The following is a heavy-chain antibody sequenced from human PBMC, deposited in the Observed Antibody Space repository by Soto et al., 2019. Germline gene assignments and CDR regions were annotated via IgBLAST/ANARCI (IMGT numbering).Heavy chain of an antibody. J-gene: IGHJ6*02. CDR3: TRGPETGRGGMDV. CDR2: SIPVFGTP. Sequence: QVQLVQSGAEVKKPGSSVKVSCKASGGTLSSYTFTWVRQAPGQGLEWMGGSIPVFGTPNYAENFQGRVKIIADESTITGYMELSSLRSEDTAFYYWTRGPETGRGGMDVWGQWTTVSVSS. CDR1: GGTLSSYT. V-gene: IGHV1-69*01.